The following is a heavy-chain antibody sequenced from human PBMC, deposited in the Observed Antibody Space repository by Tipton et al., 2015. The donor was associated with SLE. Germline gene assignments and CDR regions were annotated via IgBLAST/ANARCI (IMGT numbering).Heavy chain of an antibody. V-gene: IGHV4-34*01. CDR3: ARGRVVVNAYYFDY. CDR1: GGSFSGYY. CDR2: INHSGST. J-gene: IGHJ4*02. Sequence: TLSLTCAVYGGSFSGYYWSWIRQPPGKGLEWIGEINHSGSTNYNPPLKSRVTISVDTSKNQFSLKLSSVTAADTAVYYCARGRVVVNAYYFDYWGQGTLVTVSS. D-gene: IGHD3-22*01.